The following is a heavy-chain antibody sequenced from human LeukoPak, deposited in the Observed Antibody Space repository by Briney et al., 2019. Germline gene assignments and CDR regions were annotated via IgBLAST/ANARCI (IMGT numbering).Heavy chain of an antibody. Sequence: PSETLSLTCNVSGVSVSDGRYYWTWIRQHPGKGLDGIGYKYYSGSAKYNPSLKSPLTISIETSKNQFSLQLSSVTAADTATYYCATPYCSSISCLDVFNVWGPGTRVIVSS. CDR3: ATPYCSSISCLDVFNV. V-gene: IGHV4-31*01. CDR2: KYYSGSA. D-gene: IGHD2-2*01. J-gene: IGHJ3*01. CDR1: GVSVSDGRYY.